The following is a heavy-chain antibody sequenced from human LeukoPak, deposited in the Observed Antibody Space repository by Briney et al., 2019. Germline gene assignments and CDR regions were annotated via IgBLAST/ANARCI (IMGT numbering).Heavy chain of an antibody. CDR1: GLTFSNYW. CDR3: ASGRQLGY. J-gene: IGHJ4*02. D-gene: IGHD6-13*01. CDR2: IKEDGSEK. Sequence: GGSLRLSCAASGLTFSNYWMSWVRQAPGKGLEWVANIKEDGSEKYYVDSVKGRSTISRDNARNSLYLQMNSLRAEDTAVYYCASGRQLGYWGQGTLVTVSS. V-gene: IGHV3-7*01.